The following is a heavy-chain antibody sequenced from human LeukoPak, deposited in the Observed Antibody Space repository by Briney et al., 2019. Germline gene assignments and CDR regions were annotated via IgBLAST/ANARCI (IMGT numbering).Heavy chain of an antibody. CDR2: IYYSGST. CDR1: GGSLRSDDYY. V-gene: IGHV4-30-4*08. CDR3: VRARRLVIDY. Sequence: SETLSLTCTVSGGSLRSDDYYWSWIRQPPGKGLEWFGYIYYSGSTYYNPSLKSRITMSVDTSKNQFSLKLSSVTAADTAVYYCVRARRLVIDYWGQGTLVTVSS. J-gene: IGHJ4*02. D-gene: IGHD1-26*01.